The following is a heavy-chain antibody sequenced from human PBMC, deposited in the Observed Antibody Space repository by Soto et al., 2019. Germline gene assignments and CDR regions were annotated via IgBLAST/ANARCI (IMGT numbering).Heavy chain of an antibody. V-gene: IGHV3-74*01. CDR2: IESDGSST. J-gene: IGHJ4*02. CDR1: GFTFTNYW. D-gene: IGHD3-3*01. CDR3: ARDKSGPADY. Sequence: EVQLVESGGGLVQPGGSLRLSCAASGFTFTNYWMHWVRQAPGKGLVWVSRIESDGSSTRYADPVKGRFTISRDNAKNTVYLQMNSLRAEDTAVYYCARDKSGPADYWGQGTLVTVSS.